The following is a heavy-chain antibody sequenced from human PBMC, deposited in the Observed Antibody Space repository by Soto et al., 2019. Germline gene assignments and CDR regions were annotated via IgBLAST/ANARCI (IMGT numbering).Heavy chain of an antibody. CDR2: ISSSSSYI. CDR1: GFTFSSYS. CDR3: ARDVIYEHYYHYVMDV. D-gene: IGHD5-12*01. Sequence: SLRLSCAASGFTFSSYSMNWVRQAPGKGLEWVSSISSSSSYIYYADSVKGRFTISRDNAKNSLYLQMNSLRAEDTAVYYCARDVIYEHYYHYVMDVWGQGTTVTVSS. J-gene: IGHJ6*02. V-gene: IGHV3-21*01.